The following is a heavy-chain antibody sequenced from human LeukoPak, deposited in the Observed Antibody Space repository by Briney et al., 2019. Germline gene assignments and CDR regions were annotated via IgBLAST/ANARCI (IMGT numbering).Heavy chain of an antibody. CDR3: ARRRTTGLSGYMDV. CDR1: RHPNSTHY. Sequence: ADPVSLLCTLCRHPNSTHYGRWLRHPPGKGVERIGDVYSSGSTNYNSSLESRVTISVGTSKKQFSLKLSSVTATDTAVYYCARRRTTGLSGYMDVWGKGTTVTVSS. D-gene: IGHD2-2*01. J-gene: IGHJ6*03. V-gene: IGHV4-59*08. CDR2: VYSSGST.